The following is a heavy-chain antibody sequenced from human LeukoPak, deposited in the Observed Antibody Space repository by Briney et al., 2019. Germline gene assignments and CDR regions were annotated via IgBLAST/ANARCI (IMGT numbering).Heavy chain of an antibody. J-gene: IGHJ4*02. CDR1: GFTFSGFS. CDR3: ARAGSHWHYVY. Sequence: GGSLRLSCAASGFTFSGFSMSWVRQSPTKGLEWVANIKQDGSERYYVDSVKGRFTISRDNAKNSLSLQMNNLRVEDTAVYYCARAGSHWHYVYWGQGTVVTVSS. CDR2: IKQDGSER. V-gene: IGHV3-7*01. D-gene: IGHD3-10*01.